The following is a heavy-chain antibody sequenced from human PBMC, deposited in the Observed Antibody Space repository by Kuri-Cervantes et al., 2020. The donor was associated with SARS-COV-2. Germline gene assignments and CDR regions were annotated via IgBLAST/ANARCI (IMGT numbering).Heavy chain of an antibody. D-gene: IGHD6-19*01. Sequence: GESLKISCAASGFTFSDYYMTWIRQAPGKGLEWVSNIGPSGTTKHYADSVKGRFTISRDNSKNTLYLQMNSLRAEDTAVYYCAKFRGSGWTDAFDIWGQGTMVTVSS. V-gene: IGHV3-11*01. CDR2: IGPSGTTK. CDR1: GFTFSDYY. CDR3: AKFRGSGWTDAFDI. J-gene: IGHJ3*02.